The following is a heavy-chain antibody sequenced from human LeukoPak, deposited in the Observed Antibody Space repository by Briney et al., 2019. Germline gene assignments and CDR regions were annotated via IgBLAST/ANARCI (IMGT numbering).Heavy chain of an antibody. J-gene: IGHJ4*02. CDR3: ATLVIAVAGGFGDY. CDR2: INHNSGGT. V-gene: IGHV1-2*02. Sequence: GASVKVSCKASGYTFTGYYMHWVRQAPGQGLEWMGWINHNSGGTNYAQKFQGRVTMTRDTSISTGYMELGRLRSDDTAVYYCATLVIAVAGGFGDYWGQGTLVTVSS. D-gene: IGHD6-19*01. CDR1: GYTFTGYY.